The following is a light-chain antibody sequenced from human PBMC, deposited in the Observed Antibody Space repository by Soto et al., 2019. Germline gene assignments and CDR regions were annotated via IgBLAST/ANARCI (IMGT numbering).Light chain of an antibody. CDR3: QHYGNFLFT. Sequence: EIVLTQSPGTLSLSPGERATLSCRASQSVSSSYLAWYQQKPGHAPRLLIYGASNRATGIPDRFSGSGSGTDFTLTISRLEPEDFPVYYCQHYGNFLFTFGPGTKVDIK. CDR2: GAS. CDR1: QSVSSSY. J-gene: IGKJ3*01. V-gene: IGKV3-20*01.